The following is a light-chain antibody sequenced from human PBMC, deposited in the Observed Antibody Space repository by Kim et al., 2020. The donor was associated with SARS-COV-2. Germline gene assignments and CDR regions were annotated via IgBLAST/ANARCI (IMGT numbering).Light chain of an antibody. J-gene: IGKJ1*01. CDR3: QQYYNWPET. CDR1: QSVSSS. V-gene: IGKV3-15*01. CDR2: GAS. Sequence: EIVMTQSPVTLSVSPGERATLSCRASQSVSSSLAWYQQKPGQAPRLLIYGASTRATGIPARFSGSGSGTEFTLTISSLQSEDFAVYYCQQYYNWPETFGQGTKVDIK.